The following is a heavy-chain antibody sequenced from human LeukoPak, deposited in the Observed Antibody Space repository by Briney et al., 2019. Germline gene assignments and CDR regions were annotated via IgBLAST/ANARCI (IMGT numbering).Heavy chain of an antibody. V-gene: IGHV3-23*01. CDR1: GFTFSTYA. CDR2: ISGTGGST. D-gene: IGHD3-3*01. Sequence: PGGSLRLSCAASGFTFSTYAMTWVRQAPGKGLEWVSLISGTGGSTYYADSVKGRFTISRDNAKNSLYLQMNSLRAEDTAVSYCARTPYDFWSASYSYYFDYWGQGTLVTVSS. J-gene: IGHJ4*02. CDR3: ARTPYDFWSASYSYYFDY.